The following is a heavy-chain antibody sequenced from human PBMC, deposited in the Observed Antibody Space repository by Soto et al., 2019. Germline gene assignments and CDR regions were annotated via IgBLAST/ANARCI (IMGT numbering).Heavy chain of an antibody. Sequence: VQLQESGPGLVRPTQTLSLTCSVAGVSINTGGFYWAWIRQHPGKGLEWMGYVYYTGSTDYHPSLKTRATISAHTSKIQFSLRLASVTAADRALDYCVIAGRPTGTPGYWYFDRWGCGNLVTVSS. J-gene: IGHJ2*01. CDR3: VIAGRPTGTPGYWYFDR. D-gene: IGHD1-1*01. V-gene: IGHV4-31*03. CDR2: VYYTGST. CDR1: GVSINTGGFY.